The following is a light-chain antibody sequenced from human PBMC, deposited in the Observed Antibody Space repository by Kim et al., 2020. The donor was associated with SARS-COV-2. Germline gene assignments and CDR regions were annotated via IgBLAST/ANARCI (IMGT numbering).Light chain of an antibody. CDR1: RRDVGYYDS. Sequence: RSITISCSGARRDVGYYDSVAWYQRDPGKAPKLIMYDVSERPSGVSNRVSGSRSGNTASLTISGLRAEDEADYYCSSHPTSSTYGFGSGTKVTVL. V-gene: IGLV2-14*03. J-gene: IGLJ1*01. CDR3: SSHPTSSTYG. CDR2: DVS.